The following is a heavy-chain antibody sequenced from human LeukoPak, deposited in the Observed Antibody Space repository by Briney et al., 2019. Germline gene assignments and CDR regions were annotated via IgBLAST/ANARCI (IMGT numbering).Heavy chain of an antibody. CDR3: ATGVLGYYDSSGCDAFDI. J-gene: IGHJ3*02. CDR2: FDPEDGET. V-gene: IGHV1-24*01. D-gene: IGHD3-22*01. Sequence: RASVKVSSKLSVYTLSVAFMPCVRETLGKGLEWMGGFDPEDGETIYAQKFQGRVTMTEDTSTDTAYMELSSLRSEDTAVYYCATGVLGYYDSSGCDAFDIWGQGTMVTVSS. CDR1: VYTLSVAF.